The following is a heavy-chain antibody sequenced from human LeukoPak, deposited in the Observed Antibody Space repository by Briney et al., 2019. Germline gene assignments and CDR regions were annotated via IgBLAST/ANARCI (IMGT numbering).Heavy chain of an antibody. J-gene: IGHJ4*02. D-gene: IGHD1-26*01. CDR2: INPNSGGT. V-gene: IGHV1-2*06. CDR1: GYTFTGYY. CDR3: ARAGHGSYRHDY. Sequence: GASVKVSCKASGYTFTGYYMHWVRQAPGQGLEWMGRINPNSGGTNYAQKFQGRVTMTRDTSISTAYMELSRLRSGDTAVYYCARAGHGSYRHDYWGQGTLVTVSS.